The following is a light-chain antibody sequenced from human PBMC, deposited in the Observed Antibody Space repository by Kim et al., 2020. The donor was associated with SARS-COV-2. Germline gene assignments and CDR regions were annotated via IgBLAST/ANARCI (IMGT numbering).Light chain of an antibody. CDR1: KLGDKY. CDR2: QDS. J-gene: IGLJ2*01. V-gene: IGLV3-1*01. CDR3: QAWDSSTVV. Sequence: ELTQPPSVSVSPGQTASITCSGDKLGDKYACWYQQKPGQSPVLVIYQDSKRPSGIPERFSGSNSGNTATLTISGTQAMDEADYYCQAWDSSTVVFGVGTQLTVL.